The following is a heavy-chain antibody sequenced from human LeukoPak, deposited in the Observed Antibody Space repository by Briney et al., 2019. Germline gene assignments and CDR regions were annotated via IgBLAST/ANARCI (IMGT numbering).Heavy chain of an antibody. CDR3: ARGGDIVVVPAAMNNWFDP. Sequence: ASVKVSCKASGYTFTGYYMHWVRQAPGQGLEWRGWINPNSGGTNYAQKFQGWVTMTRDTSISTAYMELSRLRSDDTAVYYCARGGDIVVVPAAMNNWFDPWGQGTLVTVSS. CDR2: INPNSGGT. V-gene: IGHV1-2*04. D-gene: IGHD2-2*01. CDR1: GYTFTGYY. J-gene: IGHJ5*02.